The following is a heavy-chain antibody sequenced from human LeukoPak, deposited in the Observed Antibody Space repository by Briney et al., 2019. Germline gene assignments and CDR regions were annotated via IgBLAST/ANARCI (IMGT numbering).Heavy chain of an antibody. CDR3: ARDPPEYSSSAGDY. CDR1: GFTVSSNY. D-gene: IGHD6-6*01. V-gene: IGHV3-66*01. CDR2: IYSGGST. Sequence: GGSLRLSCAASGFTVSSNYMSWVRQAPGKGLEWVSVIYSGGSTYYADSVKGRFTISRDNSKNTLYLQMNSLRAEDTAVYYCARDPPEYSSSAGDYWGQGTLATVSS. J-gene: IGHJ4*02.